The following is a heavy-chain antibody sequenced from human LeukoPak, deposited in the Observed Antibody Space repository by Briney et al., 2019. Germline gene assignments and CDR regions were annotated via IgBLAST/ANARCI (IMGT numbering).Heavy chain of an antibody. Sequence: SETLSLTYTVSGGSISSYYWSWIRQPAGKGLEWIGRIYTSGSTNYNPSLKSRVTMSVDTSKNQFSLKLSSVTAADTAVYYCARSTEWVWFGGPFDPWGQGTLVTVSS. V-gene: IGHV4-4*07. D-gene: IGHD3-10*01. CDR2: IYTSGST. CDR1: GGSISSYY. CDR3: ARSTEWVWFGGPFDP. J-gene: IGHJ5*02.